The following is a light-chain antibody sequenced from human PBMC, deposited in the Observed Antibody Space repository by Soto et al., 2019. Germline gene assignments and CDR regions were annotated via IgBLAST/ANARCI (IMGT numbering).Light chain of an antibody. CDR2: QVT. Sequence: QSVLTQPASVSGSLGQSITISCTGTTKDIAGYNYISWYQQLPGKAPKLMIYQVTIRPSGISNRFSGSESGNTASLPISGLQAEDEADYSCPSFSSSTSLYVFGTGTKVTV. J-gene: IGLJ1*01. CDR1: TKDIAGYNY. V-gene: IGLV2-14*01. CDR3: PSFSSSTSLYV.